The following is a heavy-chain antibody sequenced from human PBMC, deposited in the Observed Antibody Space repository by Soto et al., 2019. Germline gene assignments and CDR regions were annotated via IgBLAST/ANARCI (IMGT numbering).Heavy chain of an antibody. CDR1: RGSISNYY. Sequence: SETLSLTCTVSRGSISNYYWSWIRQPPGKGPEWIGYVYHSGTTDYNPSLESRVTISLDTSKNQFSLKLNSVTPADTAVYYCTSTWGRVATNAEATRTYDYWGQGTLVTVSS. CDR2: VYHSGTT. V-gene: IGHV4-4*09. D-gene: IGHD5-12*01. CDR3: TSTWGRVATNAEATRTYDY. J-gene: IGHJ4*02.